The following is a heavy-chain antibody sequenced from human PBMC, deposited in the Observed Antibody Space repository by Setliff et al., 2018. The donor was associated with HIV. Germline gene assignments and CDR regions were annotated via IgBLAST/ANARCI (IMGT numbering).Heavy chain of an antibody. CDR3: ARGLRGVIKGRYYYMDV. CDR1: GYTFTSYG. Sequence: ASVKVSCKASGYTFTSYGISWVRQAPGQGLEWMGWINVYNGNTNYAQKFQGRVTVTRDTSTSTVYMELNSLRPEDTAVYYCARGLRGVIKGRYYYMDVWGKGTTVTVSS. J-gene: IGHJ6*03. V-gene: IGHV1-18*01. D-gene: IGHD3-10*01. CDR2: INVYNGNT.